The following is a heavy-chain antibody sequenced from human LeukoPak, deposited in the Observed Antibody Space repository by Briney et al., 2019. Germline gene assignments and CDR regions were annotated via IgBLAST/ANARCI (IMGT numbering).Heavy chain of an antibody. V-gene: IGHV4-38-2*02. CDR3: ARLRIRPALWI. J-gene: IGHJ3*02. CDR1: GYSISSGYL. CDR2: TYHGGTT. D-gene: IGHD2-21*01. Sequence: SETLSLTCTVSGYSISSGYLWGWIRQPPGKGLEWIGSTYHGGTTYSNPSLKSRVIISEDTSKNQFSLKLSSVTAADTAVYYCARLRIRPALWIWGQGTMVTVSS.